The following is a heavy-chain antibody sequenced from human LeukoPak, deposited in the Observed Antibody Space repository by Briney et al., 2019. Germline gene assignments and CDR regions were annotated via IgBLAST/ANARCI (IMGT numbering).Heavy chain of an antibody. CDR1: GYTFTSYD. D-gene: IGHD3-10*01. J-gene: IGHJ6*02. V-gene: IGHV1-18*01. CDR2: ISAYNGNT. Sequence: ASVKVSCKASGYTFTSYDINWVRQATGQGLEWMGWISAYNGNTNYAQKLQGRVTMTTDTSTSTAYMELRSLRSDDTAVYYCARDGAITMVRGVRKTKYYYGMDVWGQGTTVTVSS. CDR3: ARDGAITMVRGVRKTKYYYGMDV.